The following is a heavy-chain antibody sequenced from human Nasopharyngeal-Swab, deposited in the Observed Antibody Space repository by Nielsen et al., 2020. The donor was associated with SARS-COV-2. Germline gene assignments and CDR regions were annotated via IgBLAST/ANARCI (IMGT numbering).Heavy chain of an antibody. J-gene: IGHJ3*02. CDR2: IWYDGSNK. V-gene: IGHV3-33*01. Sequence: WIRQPSGKGLEWVAVIWYDGSNKYYADSVKGRFTISRDNSKNTLYLQMNSLRAEDTAVYYCARGLSSWYDLDAFDIWGQGTMVTVSS. CDR3: ARGLSSWYDLDAFDI. D-gene: IGHD6-13*01.